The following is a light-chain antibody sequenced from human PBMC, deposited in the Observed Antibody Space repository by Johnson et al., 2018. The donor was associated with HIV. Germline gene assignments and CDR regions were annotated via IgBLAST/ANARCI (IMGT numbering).Light chain of an antibody. J-gene: IGLJ1*01. Sequence: QSVLTQPPSVSAAPGQKVTISCSGSSSNIGNNYVSWYQQFPGTAPKLLIYDNNKRPSGIPDRFSGSKSGTSATLGITGLQTGDEADYYCGTWDSSLNAYVFGTGTKVT. CDR3: GTWDSSLNAYV. CDR1: SSNIGNNY. CDR2: DNN. V-gene: IGLV1-51*01.